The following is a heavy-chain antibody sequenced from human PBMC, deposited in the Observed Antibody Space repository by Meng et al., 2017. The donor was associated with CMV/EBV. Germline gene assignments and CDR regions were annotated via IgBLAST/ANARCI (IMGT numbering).Heavy chain of an antibody. Sequence: GESLKISCAASGLTFSSYAMHWVRQAPGKGLEWVAVISYDGSNKYYADSVKGRFTISRDNSKNTLYLQMNSLRAEDTAVYYCASLVVVITTSWFDPWGQGTLVTVSS. J-gene: IGHJ5*02. V-gene: IGHV3-30-3*01. CDR3: ASLVVVITTSWFDP. CDR1: GLTFSSYA. D-gene: IGHD3-22*01. CDR2: ISYDGSNK.